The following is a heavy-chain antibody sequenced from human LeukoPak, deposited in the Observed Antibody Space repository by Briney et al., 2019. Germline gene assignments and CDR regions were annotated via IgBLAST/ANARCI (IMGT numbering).Heavy chain of an antibody. CDR2: IYTGGST. Sequence: GESLRLSCAASGFIVSSSYMSWVRQAPGKGLEWVSVIYTGGSTYSADSVKGRFTISRHNSKNTLYLQMNSLRAEDTAVYYCATSGLNYYYYGMDVWGQGTTVTVAS. V-gene: IGHV3-53*04. D-gene: IGHD6-25*01. J-gene: IGHJ6*02. CDR1: GFIVSSSY. CDR3: ATSGLNYYYYGMDV.